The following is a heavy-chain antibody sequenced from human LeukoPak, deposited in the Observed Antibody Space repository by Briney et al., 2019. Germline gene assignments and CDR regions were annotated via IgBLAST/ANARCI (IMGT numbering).Heavy chain of an antibody. CDR2: ISHGGGST. D-gene: IGHD3-9*01. CDR1: GFRFSNDG. Sequence: PGGSLRLSCAAPGFRFSNDGMSWVRQAPGKGLEWVSGISHGGGSTYYADSVKGRFTISRDNSKNTLYLDMTSLRAEDTAVYYCAKIRGDYDILTGYYVMDVWGRGTTVTISA. CDR3: AKIRGDYDILTGYYVMDV. J-gene: IGHJ6*04. V-gene: IGHV3-23*01.